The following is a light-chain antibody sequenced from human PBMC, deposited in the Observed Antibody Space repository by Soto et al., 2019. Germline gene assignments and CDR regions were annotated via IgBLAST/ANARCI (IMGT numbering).Light chain of an antibody. J-gene: IGKJ1*01. Sequence: DIVMTQSPDSLAVSLGEMATINCEFSQSILYRSNNQNCLAWYQQKPGQPPKLLIYWASIRESGVPDRFSGSGSVTYCTLTISGLQAEDVALYSCQKYCDSPWTFGRGTKVEI. CDR3: QKYCDSPWT. V-gene: IGKV4-1*01. CDR2: WAS. CDR1: QSILYRSNNQNC.